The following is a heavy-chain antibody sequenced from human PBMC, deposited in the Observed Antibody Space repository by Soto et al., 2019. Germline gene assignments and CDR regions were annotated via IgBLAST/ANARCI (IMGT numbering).Heavy chain of an antibody. J-gene: IGHJ6*02. CDR2: IIPIFGTA. CDR1: GCTFSSYA. D-gene: IGHD3-10*01. CDR3: ARGAVRGVTYGMDV. Sequence: SVKVSCKASGCTFSSYAISWVRQAPGQGLEWMGGIIPIFGTANYAQKFQGRVTITADESTSTAYMELSSLRSEDTAVYYCARGAVRGVTYGMDVWGQGTTVTVSS. V-gene: IGHV1-69*13.